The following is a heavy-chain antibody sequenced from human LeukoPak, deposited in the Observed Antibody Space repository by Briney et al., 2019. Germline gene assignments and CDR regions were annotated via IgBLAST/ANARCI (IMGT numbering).Heavy chain of an antibody. J-gene: IGHJ4*02. CDR1: GFTFSDYY. V-gene: IGHV3-11*01. CDR2: ISSSGSTI. CDR3: GSMVATFVY. D-gene: IGHD5-12*01. Sequence: GGSLRLSCAASGFTFSDYYMSWIRQAPGKGLEWVSYISSSGSTIYYADSVKGRFTISRDNSKNTLYLQMNSLRAEDTAVYYCGSMVATFVYWGQGTLVTVSS.